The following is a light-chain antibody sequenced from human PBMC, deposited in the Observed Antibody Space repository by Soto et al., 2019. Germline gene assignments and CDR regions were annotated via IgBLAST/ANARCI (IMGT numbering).Light chain of an antibody. J-gene: IGKJ3*01. CDR2: GAY. Sequence: EIVLTQSPCTLSLSPGERATLSCRASQSVSSSYLAWYQQKPGQAPRLLIYGAYSRGTGIPDRFSGSGSGTDFALTISRLEPEDVAVYYYQLYRSKTPTTFGPGTKVDIK. CDR1: QSVSSSY. V-gene: IGKV3-20*01. CDR3: QLYRSKTPTT.